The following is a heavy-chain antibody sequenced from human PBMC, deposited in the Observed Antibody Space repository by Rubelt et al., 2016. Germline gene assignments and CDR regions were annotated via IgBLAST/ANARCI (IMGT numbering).Heavy chain of an antibody. V-gene: IGHV3-30*19. D-gene: IGHD4-23*01. CDR1: FSDYG. Sequence: FSDYGMHWVRQAPGKGLEWVAVISYDGSNKYYADSVKGRFTISRDNSKNTLSLQMSSLRVEDTAVCYCTRAMYGGNSEAYGMDVWGQGTTVTVSS. CDR2: ISYDGSNK. J-gene: IGHJ6*02. CDR3: TRAMYGGNSEAYGMDV.